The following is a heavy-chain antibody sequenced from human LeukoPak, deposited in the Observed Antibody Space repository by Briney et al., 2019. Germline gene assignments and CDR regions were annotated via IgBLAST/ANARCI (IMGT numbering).Heavy chain of an antibody. CDR3: ATRGYCSSTSCWGKDDNWFDP. CDR2: IYPGDSDT. V-gene: IGHV5-51*01. J-gene: IGHJ5*02. CDR1: GYSFTSYW. D-gene: IGHD2-2*03. Sequence: GESLEISCKGSGYSFTSYWIGWVRQMPGKGLEWMGIIYPGDSDTRYSPSFQGQVTISADKSISTAYLQWSSLKASDTAMYYCATRGYCSSTSCWGKDDNWFDPWGQGTLVTVSS.